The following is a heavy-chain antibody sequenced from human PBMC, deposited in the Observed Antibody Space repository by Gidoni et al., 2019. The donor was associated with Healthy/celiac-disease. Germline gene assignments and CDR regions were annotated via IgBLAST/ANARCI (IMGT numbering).Heavy chain of an antibody. CDR3: AREDYYDSSGAFDI. V-gene: IGHV3-21*01. CDR1: GFTFSSYS. D-gene: IGHD3-22*01. CDR2: ISSSSSYI. J-gene: IGHJ3*02. Sequence: EVQLVESGGGLVKPGGSLRLYCAASGFTFSSYSMNWVRQAPGKGLEWVSAISSSSSYIYYADSVKGRFTISRDNAKNSLYLQMNSLRAEDTAVYYCAREDYYDSSGAFDIWGQGTMVTVSS.